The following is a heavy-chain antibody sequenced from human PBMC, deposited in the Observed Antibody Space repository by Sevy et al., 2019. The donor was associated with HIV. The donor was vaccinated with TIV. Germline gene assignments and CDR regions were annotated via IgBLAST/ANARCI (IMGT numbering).Heavy chain of an antibody. J-gene: IGHJ4*02. CDR1: GDSFSSYF. CDR3: ARSYWVTATNGFSKSYYFDY. D-gene: IGHD2-8*02. CDR2: INTSGST. Sequence: SETLSLTCTVSGDSFSSYFWAWIRQPAGKGLEWIGRINTSGSTNDNPSLKSRVTMSVDTSKSQFSLKVTSLTAADTAIYFCARSYWVTATNGFSKSYYFDYWGQGSLVTVSS. V-gene: IGHV4-4*07.